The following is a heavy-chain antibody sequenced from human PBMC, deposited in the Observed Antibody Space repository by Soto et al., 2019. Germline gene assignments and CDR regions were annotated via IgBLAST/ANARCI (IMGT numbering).Heavy chain of an antibody. CDR1: GFTVGNNY. V-gene: IGHV3-53*01. J-gene: IGHJ4*02. CDR3: AKDGRGSGSHYNSFGY. CDR2: IYSTGTT. Sequence: EVQLVESGGGLIQPAGSLKLSCAASGFTVGNNYMSWVRQAPGKGLEWVSLIYSTGTTNYADSVKGRFTVSRDNAKNTLYLQMNSLSAEDTAVYYCAKDGRGSGSHYNSFGYWGQGTLVTVSS. D-gene: IGHD3-10*01.